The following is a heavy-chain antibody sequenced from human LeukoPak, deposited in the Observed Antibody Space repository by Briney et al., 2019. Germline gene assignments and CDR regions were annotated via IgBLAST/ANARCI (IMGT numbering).Heavy chain of an antibody. Sequence: ASVKVSCKASGYTFTSYGISWVRQAPGQGLEWMGWISAYNGNTNYAQKLQGRVTMTTDTSTSTACMELRSLRSDDTAVYYCARDPDIVVVVAALFDYWGQGTLVTVSS. CDR1: GYTFTSYG. CDR3: ARDPDIVVVVAALFDY. V-gene: IGHV1-18*01. D-gene: IGHD2-15*01. J-gene: IGHJ4*02. CDR2: ISAYNGNT.